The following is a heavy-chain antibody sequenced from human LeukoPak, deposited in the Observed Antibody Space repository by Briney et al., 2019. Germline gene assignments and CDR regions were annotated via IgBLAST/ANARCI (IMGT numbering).Heavy chain of an antibody. V-gene: IGHV4-39*01. J-gene: IGHJ4*02. CDR1: GGSISSSSYY. CDR3: ARQSQDIVERGPVY. CDR2: ICYSGST. D-gene: IGHD2-15*01. Sequence: PSETLSLTCTVSGGSISSSSYYWGWIRQPPGKGLEWIGSICYSGSTYYNPSLKSRVTISVDTSKNQFSLKLSSVTAADTAVYYCARQSQDIVERGPVYWGQGTLVTVSS.